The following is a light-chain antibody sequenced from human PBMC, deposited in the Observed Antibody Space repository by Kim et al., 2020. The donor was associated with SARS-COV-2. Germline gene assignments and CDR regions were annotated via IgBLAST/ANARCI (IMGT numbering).Light chain of an antibody. J-gene: IGLJ3*02. CDR3: QVWDSSSDHPV. V-gene: IGLV3-21*04. CDR2: YDS. Sequence: APGKTARISCGGNNIGSKSVHWYQQKPGQAPVLVIYYDSDRPSGIPERFSGSNSGNTATLTISRVEAGDEAGYYCQVWDSSSDHPVFGGGTQLTVL. CDR1: NIGSKS.